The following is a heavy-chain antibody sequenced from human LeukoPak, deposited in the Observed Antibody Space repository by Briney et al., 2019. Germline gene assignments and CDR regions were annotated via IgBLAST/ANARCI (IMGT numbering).Heavy chain of an antibody. CDR3: ARVFGDCSGGSCPGWRLDYYYYMDV. D-gene: IGHD2-15*01. V-gene: IGHV4-39*07. CDR2: IYYSGST. J-gene: IGHJ6*03. Sequence: SETLSLTCTVSGGSISSSSYYWGWIRQPPGKGLEWIGSIYYSGSTYYNPSLKSRVTISVDTSKNQFSLKLSSVTAADTAVYYCARVFGDCSGGSCPGWRLDYYYYMDVWGKGTTVTVSS. CDR1: GGSISSSSYY.